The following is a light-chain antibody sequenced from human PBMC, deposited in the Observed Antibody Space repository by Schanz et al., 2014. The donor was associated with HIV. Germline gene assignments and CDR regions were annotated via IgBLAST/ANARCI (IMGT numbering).Light chain of an antibody. Sequence: QSVLTQPPSVSGAPGQSVTISCSGSRSNIGTGSDVNWYQLLPGTAPKVVIFPNTRRPSGVPDRFSGSKFGTSASLIISALQGEDEGDYYCCSYAGTYTVIFGGGTKLTVL. J-gene: IGLJ2*01. CDR1: RSNIGTGSD. CDR2: PNT. V-gene: IGLV1-40*01. CDR3: CSYAGTYTVI.